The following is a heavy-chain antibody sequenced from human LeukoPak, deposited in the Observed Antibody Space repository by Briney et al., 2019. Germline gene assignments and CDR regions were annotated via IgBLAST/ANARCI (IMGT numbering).Heavy chain of an antibody. Sequence: PGRSLRLSCVVSGFTFRDYGMHWVRQAPGKGLEWVAVISYDEIKYYADSMKGRFTISRDNFKNTVYLQMSSLSPEDTAIYYCAKASWYRVTFVTHLDSWGQGTLVTVSS. CDR1: GFTFRDYG. CDR3: AKASWYRVTFVTHLDS. V-gene: IGHV3-30*18. CDR2: ISYDEIK. J-gene: IGHJ4*02. D-gene: IGHD2-15*01.